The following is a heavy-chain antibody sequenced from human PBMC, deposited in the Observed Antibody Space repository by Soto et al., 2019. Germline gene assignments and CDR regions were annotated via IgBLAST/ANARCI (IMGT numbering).Heavy chain of an antibody. V-gene: IGHV4-61*01. CDR3: ARLPLWYSRSHYFDG. CDR2: IYDDRTF. Sequence: SETLSHPNSVSAGLASRGCFHWSWIRQPTGKGLEWIGFIYDDRTFNYNASLKSRVTISVDTSKHQFSLKLSSVTAADTAVYYCARLPLWYSRSHYFDGWGQGAQVTVSS. J-gene: IGHJ4*02. D-gene: IGHD6-6*01. CDR1: AGLASRGCFH.